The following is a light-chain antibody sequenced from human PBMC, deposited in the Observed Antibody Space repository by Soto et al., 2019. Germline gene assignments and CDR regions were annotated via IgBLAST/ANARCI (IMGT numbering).Light chain of an antibody. CDR2: SDN. V-gene: IGLV1-44*01. Sequence: QSVLTQPPSASGTPGQRVTISCSGSSSNIESNTVNWYQQVPGTAPKLHIYSDNQRPSGVPDRFSGSKSGTSASLAISGLQSEDEADYYCAAWDNSLNGPVFGGGTKLTVL. J-gene: IGLJ2*01. CDR3: AAWDNSLNGPV. CDR1: SSNIESNT.